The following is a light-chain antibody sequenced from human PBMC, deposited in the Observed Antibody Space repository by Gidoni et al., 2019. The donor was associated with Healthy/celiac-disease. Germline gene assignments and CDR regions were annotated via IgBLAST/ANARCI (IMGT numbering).Light chain of an antibody. CDR2: AAS. CDR3: QQLNSYLFT. Sequence: DIQLTQSPSFLSASVGDRLTITCRASQGISSYLAWYQQKPGKAPKLLIYAASTLQSGVPSRFSGSGSGTEFTLTISSLQHEDFATYYCQQLNSYLFTFGPGTKVDIK. V-gene: IGKV1-9*01. J-gene: IGKJ3*01. CDR1: QGISSY.